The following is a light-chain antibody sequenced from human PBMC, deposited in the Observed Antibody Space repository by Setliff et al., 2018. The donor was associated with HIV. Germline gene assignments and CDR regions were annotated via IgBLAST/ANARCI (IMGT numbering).Light chain of an antibody. J-gene: IGLJ1*01. V-gene: IGLV1-44*01. CDR3: AAWDDSLNGLYV. CDR2: SNN. CDR1: SSNIGTNT. Sequence: QSVLTQTPSASGTPGQGVTISCSGGSSNIGTNTVNWYQQLPGTAPKLLIYSNNQRPSGVPDRFSGSKSGTSASLAISGLQSEDEADYYCAAWDDSLNGLYVFGTGTKVTVL.